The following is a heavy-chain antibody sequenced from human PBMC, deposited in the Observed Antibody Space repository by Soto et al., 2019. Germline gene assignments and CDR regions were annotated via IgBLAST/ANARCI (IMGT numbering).Heavy chain of an antibody. V-gene: IGHV4-39*01. D-gene: IGHD2-21*02. Sequence: SETLSLTCTVSGGSISSSSYFWGWIRQPPGKGLEWIGSMYYSGTTYYNPSLKSRVTISVDTSKNQFSLKLSSVTAADTAVYYCARIETGRVVTRPNWLDPWGQGTLVTVSS. J-gene: IGHJ5*02. CDR3: ARIETGRVVTRPNWLDP. CDR2: MYYSGTT. CDR1: GGSISSSSYF.